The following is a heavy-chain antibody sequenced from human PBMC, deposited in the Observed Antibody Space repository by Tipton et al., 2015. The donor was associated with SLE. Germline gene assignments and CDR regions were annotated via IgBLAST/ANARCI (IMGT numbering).Heavy chain of an antibody. Sequence: QLVQSGAEVKKPGESLKISCKGSGYSFTTYWIAWVRQMPGKGLEWMGDINPGDSETRYSPSFQGQVTISADKSVSTAYLEWTSLMASGTAMYYCVRHKSMSRRPFDIWGQGTMVTVSS. CDR1: GYSFTTYW. CDR2: INPGDSET. J-gene: IGHJ3*02. V-gene: IGHV5-51*01. CDR3: VRHKSMSRRPFDI.